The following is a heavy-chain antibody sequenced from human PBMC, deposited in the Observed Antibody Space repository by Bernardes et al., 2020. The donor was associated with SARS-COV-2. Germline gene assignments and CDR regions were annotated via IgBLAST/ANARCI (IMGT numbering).Heavy chain of an antibody. V-gene: IGHV3-23*01. Sequence: GGSLRLSCAASGFTFSSYAMSRARQAPGKGLEWVSAISGSGGSTYYADSVKGRFTISRDNSKNTLYLQMNSLRAEDTAVYYCAKADDFFYYYDYMDVWGKGTTVTVSS. CDR1: GFTFSSYA. J-gene: IGHJ6*03. CDR2: ISGSGGST. CDR3: AKADDFFYYYDYMDV. D-gene: IGHD3-3*01.